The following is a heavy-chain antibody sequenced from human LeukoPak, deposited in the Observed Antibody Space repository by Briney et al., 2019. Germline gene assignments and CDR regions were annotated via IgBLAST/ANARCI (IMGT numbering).Heavy chain of an antibody. V-gene: IGHV4-4*07. CDR2: IYTSGST. Sequence: SETLSLTCTVSGGSISSYYWSWIRQPAGKGLEWIGRIYTSGSTNYNPSLKSRVTMSVDTSKNQFSLKLSSVTAADTAEYYCARDLPYGSGSYPDYWGQGTLVTVSS. CDR3: ARDLPYGSGSYPDY. J-gene: IGHJ4*02. CDR1: GGSISSYY. D-gene: IGHD3-10*01.